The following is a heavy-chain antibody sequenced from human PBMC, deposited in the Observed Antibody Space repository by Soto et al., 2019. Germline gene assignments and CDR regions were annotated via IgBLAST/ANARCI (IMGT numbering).Heavy chain of an antibody. CDR1: GYTFTSYG. V-gene: IGHV1-18*01. CDR2: ISAYNGNT. D-gene: IGHD3-3*01. J-gene: IGHJ5*02. Sequence: ASVKVSCKASGYTFTSYGISWVRQAPGQGLEWMGWISAYNGNTNYAQKLQGRVTMTTDTSTSTAYMELRSLRSDDTAAYYCARCYPFGVAPNWFDPWGQGTLVTVSS. CDR3: ARCYPFGVAPNWFDP.